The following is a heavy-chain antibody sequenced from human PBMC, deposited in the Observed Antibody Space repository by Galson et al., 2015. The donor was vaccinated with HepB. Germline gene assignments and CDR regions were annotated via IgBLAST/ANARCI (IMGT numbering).Heavy chain of an antibody. CDR1: GYTFTGYY. V-gene: IGHV1-2*02. D-gene: IGHD1-1*01. CDR3: ARDRVRTGTPFDY. CDR2: INPNSGGT. Sequence: SVKVSCKASGYTFTGYYMHWVRQAPGQGLEWMGWINPNSGGTNYAQKFQGRVTMTRDTSISTAYMELSRLRSDDTAVYYCARDRVRTGTPFDYWGQGTLVTVSS. J-gene: IGHJ4*02.